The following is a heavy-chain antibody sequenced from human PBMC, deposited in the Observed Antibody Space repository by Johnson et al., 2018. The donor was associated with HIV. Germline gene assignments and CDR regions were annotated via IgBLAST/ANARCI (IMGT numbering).Heavy chain of an antibody. V-gene: IGHV3-15*01. J-gene: IGHJ3*01. CDR2: IKSKTDGGTT. CDR1: GFTFSNAW. CDR3: AKETRDSRSAFDV. Sequence: VQLVESGGGLVQPGGSLRLSCAASGFTFSNAWMSWVRQAPGKGLEWVGRIKSKTDGGTTDYAAPVKGRFTISRDNSKNTVYLQMNSLRTEDTAIYFCAKETRDSRSAFDVWGQGTMVTVSS. D-gene: IGHD3-22*01.